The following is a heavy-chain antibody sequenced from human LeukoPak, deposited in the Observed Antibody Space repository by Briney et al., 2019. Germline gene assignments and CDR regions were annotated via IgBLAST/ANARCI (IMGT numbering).Heavy chain of an antibody. CDR1: GFTFSSYW. CDR3: ARVKRDYDFWSGPDAFNI. CDR2: INSDGSST. D-gene: IGHD3-3*01. Sequence: GGSLRLSWAASGFTFSSYWMHWVRQAPGKGLVWVSRINSDGSSTSYADSVKGRFTISRGNAKNTMSLQMTSLRAEDTAVYYCARVKRDYDFWSGPDAFNIWGQGTMVTVSS. J-gene: IGHJ3*02. V-gene: IGHV3-74*01.